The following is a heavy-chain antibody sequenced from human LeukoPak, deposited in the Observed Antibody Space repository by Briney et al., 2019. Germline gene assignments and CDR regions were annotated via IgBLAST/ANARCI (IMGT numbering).Heavy chain of an antibody. CDR3: ARDWAGRRLDY. CDR1: GFSFSTYG. Sequence: RSGGSLRLPCAASGFSFSTYGMHWVRQAPGKGLEWVAVIWYDGSITHFADSVKGRFTISRDNSKNAVYLQMDSLRAEDTALYYCARDWAGRRLDYWGQGTLVTVSS. J-gene: IGHJ4*02. D-gene: IGHD3-16*01. V-gene: IGHV3-33*01. CDR2: IWYDGSIT.